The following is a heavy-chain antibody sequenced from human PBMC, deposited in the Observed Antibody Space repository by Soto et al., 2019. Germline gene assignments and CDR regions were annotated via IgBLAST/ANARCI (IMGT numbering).Heavy chain of an antibody. Sequence: PSETLSLTCTVSGGSISSSSYYWGWIRQPPGQGLEWIGSIYYSGSTYYTPSLKSRVTISVDTSKNQFSLKLSSVTAADTAVYYCARHSRYDLWSGYLNYYYYGMDFWGQGTTVTVSS. CDR2: IYYSGST. J-gene: IGHJ6*02. D-gene: IGHD3-3*01. CDR1: GGSISSSSYY. CDR3: ARHSRYDLWSGYLNYYYYGMDF. V-gene: IGHV4-39*01.